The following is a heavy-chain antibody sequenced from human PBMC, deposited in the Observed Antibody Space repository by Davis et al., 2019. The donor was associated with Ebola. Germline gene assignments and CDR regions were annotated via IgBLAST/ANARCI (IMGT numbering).Heavy chain of an antibody. V-gene: IGHV1-69*13. CDR1: GGTFSSYA. Sequence: SVKVSCKASGGTFSSYAISWVRQAPGQGLEWMGGIIPIFGTANYAQKFQGRVTITADESTSTAHMELSSLRSEDTAVYYCARGIQLWSPHHYYYGMDVWGQGTTVTVSS. D-gene: IGHD5-18*01. J-gene: IGHJ6*02. CDR2: IIPIFGTA. CDR3: ARGIQLWSPHHYYYGMDV.